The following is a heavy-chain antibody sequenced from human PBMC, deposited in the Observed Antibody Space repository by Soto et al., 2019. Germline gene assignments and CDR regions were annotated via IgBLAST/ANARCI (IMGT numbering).Heavy chain of an antibody. CDR3: ARDKYYYDSSGYYPNDNYYYYYGMDV. V-gene: IGHV4-31*03. CDR1: GGSISSNAYY. CDR2: IYYSWST. J-gene: IGHJ6*02. Sequence: QVQLQESGPGLVKPSQTLSLTCTVSGGSISSNAYYWSWIRQRPGKGLEWIGYIYYSWSTYYIPSLKSRVTMSVDTSKNQFSLNLSSVTAADTAVYYCARDKYYYDSSGYYPNDNYYYYYGMDVWGQGTTVTVSS. D-gene: IGHD3-22*01.